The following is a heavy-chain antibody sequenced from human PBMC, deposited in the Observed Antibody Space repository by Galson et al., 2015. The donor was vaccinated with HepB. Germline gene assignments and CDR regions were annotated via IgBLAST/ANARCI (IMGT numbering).Heavy chain of an antibody. CDR3: ARTSITSDSFDY. CDR2: IKQDGTEK. V-gene: IGHV3-7*01. J-gene: IGHJ4*02. Sequence: SLRLSCAASGFTFRNYWMSWVRQAPGKGPEWVANIKQDGTEKNYVDSVKGRFTISRDNAKNSLYLQMNSLRAEDTAVYYCARTSITSDSFDYWGQGTLVTVSS. CDR1: GFTFRNYW. D-gene: IGHD5-12*01.